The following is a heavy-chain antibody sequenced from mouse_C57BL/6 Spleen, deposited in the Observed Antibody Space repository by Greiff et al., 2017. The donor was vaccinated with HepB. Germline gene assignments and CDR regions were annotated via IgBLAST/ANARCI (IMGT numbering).Heavy chain of an antibody. CDR2: INPNNGGT. Sequence: LVESGASVKISCKASGYTFTDYYMNWVKQSHGKSLEWIGDINPNNGGTSYNQKFKGKATLTVDKSSSTAYMELRSLTSEDSAVYYCARAVVARYWYFDVWGTGTTVTVSS. D-gene: IGHD1-1*01. J-gene: IGHJ1*03. CDR1: GYTFTDYY. CDR3: ARAVVARYWYFDV. V-gene: IGHV1-26*01.